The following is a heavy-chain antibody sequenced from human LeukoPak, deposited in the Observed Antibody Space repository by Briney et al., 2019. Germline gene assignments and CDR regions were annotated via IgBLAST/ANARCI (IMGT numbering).Heavy chain of an antibody. V-gene: IGHV1-69*05. CDR2: IIPIFGTA. CDR3: ARSSRIAAAAPGY. CDR1: GGTFSSYA. J-gene: IGHJ4*02. D-gene: IGHD6-13*01. Sequence: ASVKVSCKASGGTFSSYAISWVRQAPGQGLEWMGGIIPIFGTANYAQKFQGRVTITTDESTSTAYMELSSLRSEDTAVYYCARSSRIAAAAPGYWGQGTLVTVSS.